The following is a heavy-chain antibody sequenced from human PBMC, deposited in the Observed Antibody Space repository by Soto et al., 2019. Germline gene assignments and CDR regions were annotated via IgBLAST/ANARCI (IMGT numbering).Heavy chain of an antibody. D-gene: IGHD3-3*01. CDR3: VRGRVVTTPGPNFDY. V-gene: IGHV3-48*01. CDR2: INSASSVI. J-gene: IGHJ4*02. Sequence: EVQPVESGGDLVQPGGSLRLSCAASGFALSDYSMNWVRQAPGKGLEWVSYINSASSVIYYADSVKGRFTISRDNAKNSLYLQMTSLRAEDTALYYCVRGRVVTTPGPNFDYWGQGTLVTVSS. CDR1: GFALSDYS.